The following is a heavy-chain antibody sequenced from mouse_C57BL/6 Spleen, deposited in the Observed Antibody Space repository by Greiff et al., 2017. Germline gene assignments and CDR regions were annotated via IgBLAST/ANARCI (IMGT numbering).Heavy chain of an antibody. V-gene: IGHV7-1*01. CDR2: SRNKANDYTT. J-gene: IGHJ4*01. CDR3: AREGNWAYAMDY. Sequence: EVMLVESGGGLVQSGRSLRLSCATSGFTFSDFYMEWVRQAPGKGLEWIAASRNKANDYTTEYSASVKGRFIVSRDTSQSILYLQMNALRAEDTAIYYCAREGNWAYAMDYWGQGTSVTVSS. D-gene: IGHD4-1*01. CDR1: GFTFSDFY.